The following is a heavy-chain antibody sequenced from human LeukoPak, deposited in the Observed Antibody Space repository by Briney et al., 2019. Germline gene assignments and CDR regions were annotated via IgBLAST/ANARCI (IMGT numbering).Heavy chain of an antibody. D-gene: IGHD3-10*01. CDR3: ARGLLWFGDPQKVLGSYYYMDV. CDR1: GGSISSGSYD. V-gene: IGHV4-61*02. Sequence: PSETLSLTCTVSGGSISSGSYDWGWIREPAGKGLEWIGRIYTSGSTNYNPSLKSRFTMSVDTSKNQFSLKLSSVTAADTAAYYCARGLLWFGDPQKVLGSYYYMDVWGKGTTVTVSS. CDR2: IYTSGST. J-gene: IGHJ6*03.